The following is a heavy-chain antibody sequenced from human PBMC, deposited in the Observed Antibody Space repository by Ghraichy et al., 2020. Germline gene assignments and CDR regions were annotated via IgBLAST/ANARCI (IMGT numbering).Heavy chain of an antibody. D-gene: IGHD3-3*01. CDR2: ISSSGSTI. J-gene: IGHJ5*02. V-gene: IGHV3-11*01. CDR1: GFTFSDYY. Sequence: GGSLRLSCAASGFTFSDYYMSWIRQAPGKGLEWVSYISSSGSTIYYADSVKGRFTISRDNAKNSLYLQMNSLRAEDTAVYYCARDESYHYDFWSGYYLPGGWFDPWGQGTLVTVSS. CDR3: ARDESYHYDFWSGYYLPGGWFDP.